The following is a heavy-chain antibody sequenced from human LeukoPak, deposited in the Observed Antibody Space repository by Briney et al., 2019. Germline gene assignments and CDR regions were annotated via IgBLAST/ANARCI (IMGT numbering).Heavy chain of an antibody. CDR3: AKDGSETGYCSGGSCYSGHYYFYYMDV. CDR2: ISGSGGTT. J-gene: IGHJ6*03. CDR1: GFTFTNSA. Sequence: GGSLRLSCAASGFTFTNSAMSWVRQAPGKGLEWVSTISGSGGTTYYADSVKGRFSISSDNSKNTLYLHMNSLRAEDAAVYYCAKDGSETGYCSGGSCYSGHYYFYYMDVWGKGTTVTVSS. V-gene: IGHV3-23*01. D-gene: IGHD2-15*01.